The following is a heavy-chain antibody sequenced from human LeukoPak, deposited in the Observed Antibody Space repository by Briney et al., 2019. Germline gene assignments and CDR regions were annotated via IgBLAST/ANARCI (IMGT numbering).Heavy chain of an antibody. CDR3: ARGPYHMLFMSTWFDT. Sequence: GGSLRLSCTASGFTFSSYAMHWVRQAPGKELEYASAITSDGDSTHYARSVKGRFTISRDNSKDTVYLQMGSLRSEDMAVYYCARGPYHMLFMSTWFDTWGQGTVVTVSS. V-gene: IGHV3-64*01. CDR1: GFTFSSYA. D-gene: IGHD3/OR15-3a*01. J-gene: IGHJ5*02. CDR2: ITSDGDST.